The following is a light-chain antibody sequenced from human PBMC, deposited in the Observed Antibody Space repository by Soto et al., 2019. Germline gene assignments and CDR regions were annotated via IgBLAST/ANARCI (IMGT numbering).Light chain of an antibody. CDR2: AAS. CDR1: QSVGSA. CDR3: QQYKNWPPLT. V-gene: IGKV3-15*01. Sequence: EIVMTQSPATLSVSPGETATLSCRASQSVGSAVAWYQHKPGQAPRLLIVAASIRATGVPGRFSGGGSGTEFNLTIRSLQSEDFAVDYCQQYKNWPPLTFGGGTTVEIK. J-gene: IGKJ4*01.